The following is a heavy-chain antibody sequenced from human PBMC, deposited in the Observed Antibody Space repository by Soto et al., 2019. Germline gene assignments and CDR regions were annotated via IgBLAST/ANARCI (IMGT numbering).Heavy chain of an antibody. J-gene: IGHJ3*02. V-gene: IGHV4-39*01. CDR1: GGSISSSSYY. CDR2: IYYSGST. CDR3: ARVTSSGYDYAFDI. Sequence: SETLSLTCTVSGGSISSSSYYWGWIRQPPGKGLEWIGSIYYSGSTYYNPSLKSRVTISVDTSKNQFSLKLSSVTAADTAVYYCARVTSSGYDYAFDIWGQGTMVTVSS. D-gene: IGHD5-12*01.